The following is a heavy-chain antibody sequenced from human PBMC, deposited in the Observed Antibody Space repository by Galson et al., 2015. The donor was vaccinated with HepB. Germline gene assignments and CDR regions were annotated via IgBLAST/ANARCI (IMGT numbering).Heavy chain of an antibody. CDR2: IIPIFGTA. J-gene: IGHJ2*01. CDR1: GGTFSSYA. CDR3: AVKAVAHTWYFDL. Sequence: SVKVSCKASGGTFSSYAISWVRQAPGQGLEWMGGIIPIFGTADYAQKFQGRVTITADESTSTAYMELSSLRSEDTAVYYCAVKAVAHTWYFDLWGRGTLVTVSS. V-gene: IGHV1-69*13. D-gene: IGHD6-19*01.